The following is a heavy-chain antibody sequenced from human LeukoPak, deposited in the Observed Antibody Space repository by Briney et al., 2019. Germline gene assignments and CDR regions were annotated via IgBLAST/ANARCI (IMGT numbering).Heavy chain of an antibody. CDR2: INSDGSST. Sequence: PGGSLRLSCAASGFTFSSYWMHWVRQAPGKGLVWVSRINSDGSSTSYADSVKGRFTISRDNAKNTLYLQMNSLRAEDTAVYYCARCTGYYNWFDPWGQGTLVTVSS. V-gene: IGHV3-74*01. J-gene: IGHJ5*02. D-gene: IGHD3-3*01. CDR1: GFTFSSYW. CDR3: ARCTGYYNWFDP.